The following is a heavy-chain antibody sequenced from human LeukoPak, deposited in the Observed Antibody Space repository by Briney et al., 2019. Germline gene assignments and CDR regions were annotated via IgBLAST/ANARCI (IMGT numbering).Heavy chain of an antibody. Sequence: PGGSLRLSCAASGFTFSSYSMNWVRQAAGKGLEWVSSISGSSTYIYYADSVKGRFTISRGNAKNSLYLQMNSLRAEDTAVYYCARRTMIANDAFDIWGQGTMVTVSS. CDR3: ARRTMIANDAFDI. V-gene: IGHV3-21*01. CDR2: ISGSSTYI. CDR1: GFTFSSYS. J-gene: IGHJ3*02. D-gene: IGHD3-22*01.